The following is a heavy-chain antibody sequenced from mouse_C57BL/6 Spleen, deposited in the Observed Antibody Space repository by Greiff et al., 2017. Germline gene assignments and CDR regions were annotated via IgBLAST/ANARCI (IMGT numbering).Heavy chain of an antibody. Sequence: EVKLVESGGGLVQPGGSLSLSCAASGFTFTDYYMSWVRQPPGKALEWLGFIRNKANGYTTEYSASVKGRFTISRDNSQSILYLQMNALRAEDSATYYCGYYGSSYEAMDYWGQGTSVTVSS. V-gene: IGHV7-3*01. CDR3: GYYGSSYEAMDY. D-gene: IGHD1-1*01. CDR2: IRNKANGYTT. CDR1: GFTFTDYY. J-gene: IGHJ4*01.